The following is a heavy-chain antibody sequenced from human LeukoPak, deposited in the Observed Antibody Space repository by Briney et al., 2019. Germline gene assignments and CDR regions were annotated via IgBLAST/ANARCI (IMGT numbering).Heavy chain of an antibody. CDR2: ISCNSGSI. V-gene: IGHV3-9*01. CDR3: AKSLDGSGSLDY. Sequence: GRSLRLSCAASGFTFDDYAMHWVRQAPGKGLEWVSGISCNSGSIGYADSVKGRFAISRDNAKNSLYLQMNSLRAEDTALYYCAKSLDGSGSLDYCGQGTLVTVSS. D-gene: IGHD3-10*01. CDR1: GFTFDDYA. J-gene: IGHJ4*02.